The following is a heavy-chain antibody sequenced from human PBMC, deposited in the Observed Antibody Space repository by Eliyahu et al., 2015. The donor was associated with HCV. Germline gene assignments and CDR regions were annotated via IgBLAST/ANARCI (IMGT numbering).Heavy chain of an antibody. CDR1: GGSXSGYY. CDR3: ARDVSLGLLWFGESPPYNWFDP. Sequence: QVQLQESGPGLVKPSETLSXTXTVSGGSXSGYYXTWLRXPGGXGLEWIGXIYSSGSTNYNPSLKSRVTMSIDTPKNQFSLKLTSVTAADTAMYYCARDVSLGLLWFGESPPYNWFDPWGQGTLVTVSS. J-gene: IGHJ5*02. D-gene: IGHD3-10*01. V-gene: IGHV4-4*07. CDR2: IYSSGST.